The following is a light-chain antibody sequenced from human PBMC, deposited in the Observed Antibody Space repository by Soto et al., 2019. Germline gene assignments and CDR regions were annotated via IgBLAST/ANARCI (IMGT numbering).Light chain of an antibody. Sequence: DSQMTQYPSTLSASVGDRVTITCRASQSISSWLAWYQQKPGKAPKLLISKASTLQSGVPPRFSGSGSGTEFTLTTSSLHPDDFATYYCQPYESYPMTFGGGTKVEIK. CDR2: KAS. CDR1: QSISSW. CDR3: QPYESYPMT. J-gene: IGKJ4*01. V-gene: IGKV1-5*03.